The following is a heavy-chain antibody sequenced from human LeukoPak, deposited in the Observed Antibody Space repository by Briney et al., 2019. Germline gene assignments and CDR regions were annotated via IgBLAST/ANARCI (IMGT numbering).Heavy chain of an antibody. CDR2: ISGSSRYI. Sequence: GRSLRLSCAASGIPFSNYTLTWVRQAPGKGLVWVSSISGSSRYIHYSDSVRGRFSISRDNAKNSVYLQMDSLTADDTAVYYCARVNSALVVSSEGSWAGSLGFDHWGQGILVIVSS. CDR1: GIPFSNYT. J-gene: IGHJ4*02. D-gene: IGHD3-22*01. CDR3: ARVNSALVVSSEGSWAGSLGFDH. V-gene: IGHV3-21*06.